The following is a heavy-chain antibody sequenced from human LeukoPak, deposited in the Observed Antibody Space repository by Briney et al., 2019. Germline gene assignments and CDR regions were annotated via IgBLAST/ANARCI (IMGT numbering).Heavy chain of an antibody. CDR2: IYDRGPA. J-gene: IGHJ5*01. D-gene: IGHD3-10*01. CDR3: ARSRQASGLFNS. V-gene: IGHV4-30-2*01. CDR1: GGAITSGGYS. Sequence: PSQTLSLTCTVSGGAITSGGYSWNWIRQPPGKGLEWIGCIYDRGPAYYNPSLKSRFTISVDRPKNQFFLNVTSLTAADTAVYYCARSRQASGLFNSWGQGTLVVVSS.